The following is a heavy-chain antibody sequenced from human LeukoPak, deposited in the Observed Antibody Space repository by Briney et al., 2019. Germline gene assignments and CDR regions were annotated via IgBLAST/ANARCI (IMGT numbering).Heavy chain of an antibody. CDR2: IYHSGST. Sequence: PSETLSLTCTVSGSSISSGYFWGWIRQPPGKGLEWIGTIYHSGSTYYNPSLRSRVTISVDTSKNQFSLKLGSVTAADTAVYYCATHSPYYYDSSGYLSEIYFDYWGQGTQVTVSS. CDR3: ATHSPYYYDSSGYLSEIYFDY. V-gene: IGHV4-38-2*02. D-gene: IGHD3-22*01. CDR1: GSSISSGYF. J-gene: IGHJ4*02.